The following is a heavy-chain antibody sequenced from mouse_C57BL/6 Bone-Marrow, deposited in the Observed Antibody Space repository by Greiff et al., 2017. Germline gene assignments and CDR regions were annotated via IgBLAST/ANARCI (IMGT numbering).Heavy chain of an antibody. D-gene: IGHD2-5*01. V-gene: IGHV1-55*01. CDR3: ARPYYSNYWYFDV. Sequence: VQLQQPGAELVKPGASVKMSCKASGYTFTSYWITWVKQRPGQGLEWIGDIYPGSGSTNYNEKFKSKATLTVDTSSSTAYMQLISLTSEDSAVYYWARPYYSNYWYFDVWGTGTTVTVSS. CDR1: GYTFTSYW. CDR2: IYPGSGST. J-gene: IGHJ1*03.